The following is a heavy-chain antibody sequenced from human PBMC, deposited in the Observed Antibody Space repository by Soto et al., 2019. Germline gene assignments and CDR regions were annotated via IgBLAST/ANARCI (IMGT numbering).Heavy chain of an antibody. V-gene: IGHV3-11*01. CDR1: GFTFSDYY. CDR2: ISSSGSTI. CDR3: ARDLGYYDSSGYFDY. J-gene: IGHJ4*02. D-gene: IGHD3-22*01. Sequence: GGSLRLSCAASGFTFSDYYMSWIRQAPGKGLEWVSYISSSGSTIYYADSVKGRLTISRDNAKNSLYLQMNSLRAEDTAVYYCARDLGYYDSSGYFDYWGQGTLVTVSS.